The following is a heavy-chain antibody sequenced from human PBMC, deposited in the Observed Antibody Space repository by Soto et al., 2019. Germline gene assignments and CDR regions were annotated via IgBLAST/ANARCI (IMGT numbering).Heavy chain of an antibody. Sequence: SETLSLTCAVYGGTFSGYYWSWFRQPPGKGLEWIGEINHSGSTNYNPSLKSRVTMSVDTSKNQFSLKLSSVTAADTAVYYCARGFAFGELLPYHDGIDVRGQGTTVTVSS. CDR2: INHSGST. CDR3: ARGFAFGELLPYHDGIDV. CDR1: GGTFSGYY. V-gene: IGHV4-34*01. D-gene: IGHD1-26*01. J-gene: IGHJ6*02.